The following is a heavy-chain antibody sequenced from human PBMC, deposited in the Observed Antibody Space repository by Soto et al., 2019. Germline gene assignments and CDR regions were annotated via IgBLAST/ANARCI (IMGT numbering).Heavy chain of an antibody. Sequence: SETLSLTCTVSGGSISSGDYYWSWIRQPPGKGLEWIGYIYYSGSTYYNPSLKSRVTISVDTSKNQFSLKLSSVTAADTAVYYCARVGMATMVSDYWGQGTLVTVSS. CDR1: GGSISSGDYY. CDR2: IYYSGST. D-gene: IGHD3-10*01. V-gene: IGHV4-30-4*01. J-gene: IGHJ4*02. CDR3: ARVGMATMVSDY.